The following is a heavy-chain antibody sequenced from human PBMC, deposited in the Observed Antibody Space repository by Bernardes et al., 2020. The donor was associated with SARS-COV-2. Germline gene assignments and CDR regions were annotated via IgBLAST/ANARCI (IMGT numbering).Heavy chain of an antibody. CDR1: GGSISSGSLY. D-gene: IGHD3-10*01. V-gene: IGHV4-61*02. CDR2: ISTSGTT. CDR3: VRVVKDSYGSGIYPQYYDW. J-gene: IGHJ4*02. Sequence: SETLSLTCTVSGGSISSGSLYWGWIRQPAGKGLEWIGRISTSGTTSYNPSLQSRVTISVDTSKNQFSLMLSSVAAADTAVYYCVRVVKDSYGSGIYPQYYDWWGQGTLVTVSS.